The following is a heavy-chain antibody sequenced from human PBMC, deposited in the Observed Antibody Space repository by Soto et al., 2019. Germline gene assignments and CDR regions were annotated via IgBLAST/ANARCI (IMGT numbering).Heavy chain of an antibody. V-gene: IGHV4-31*02. Sequence: PSETLSLTCTVSGGSISSGGYFWSWIRQHPGKGLEWIGYIFYSGSTFYNPSLQSRVTTSVDTSKNQFSLKLTSVTAADTAVYYCASQTRGSGYYYRIEFQHWGQGTLVTVSS. CDR2: IFYSGST. CDR3: ASQTRGSGYYYRIEFQH. D-gene: IGHD3-22*01. CDR1: GGSISSGGYF. J-gene: IGHJ1*01.